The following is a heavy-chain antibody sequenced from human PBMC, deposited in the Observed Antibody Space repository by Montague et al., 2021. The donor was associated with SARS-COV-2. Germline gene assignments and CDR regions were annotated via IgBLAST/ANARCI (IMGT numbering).Heavy chain of an antibody. CDR2: IYTSGST. CDR3: AREAGITIFGVAPAGYYYYMDV. CDR1: GGSISSYY. Sequence: SETLSLTCTVSGGSISSYYWSWIRQPPGKGLEWIGRIYTSGSTNYNPSLKSRVTMSVDTSKNQFSLKLSSVTAADTAVYYCAREAGITIFGVAPAGYYYYMDVWGKGTTVTVSS. D-gene: IGHD3-3*01. V-gene: IGHV4-4*07. J-gene: IGHJ6*03.